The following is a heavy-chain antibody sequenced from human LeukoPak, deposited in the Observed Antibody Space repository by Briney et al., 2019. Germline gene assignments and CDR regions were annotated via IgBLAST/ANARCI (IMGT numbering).Heavy chain of an antibody. J-gene: IGHJ3*02. Sequence: GGSLRLSCVASGFTFSSYWMTWVRQAPGKGLEWVANIKQDGSEEYHVDSVEGRFTISRDNSKNTLYLQMNSLRAEDTAVYYCARDSNDHHAFDIWGQGTMVTVSS. D-gene: IGHD1-1*01. CDR1: GFTFSSYW. CDR3: ARDSNDHHAFDI. CDR2: IKQDGSEE. V-gene: IGHV3-7*01.